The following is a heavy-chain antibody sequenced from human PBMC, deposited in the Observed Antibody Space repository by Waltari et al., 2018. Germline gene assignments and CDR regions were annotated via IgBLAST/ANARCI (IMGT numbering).Heavy chain of an antibody. CDR1: GYTFTGYY. J-gene: IGHJ3*02. CDR3: ARGLLDYDFWSGFRGSDAFDI. V-gene: IGHV1-2*02. D-gene: IGHD3-3*01. CDR2: FNPNSGGT. Sequence: QVQLVQSGAEVKKPGASVKVSCKASGYTFTGYYMHWVRQAPGQGLEWMGWFNPNSGGTNYAQKFRGRVTMTRDTSISTAYMELSRLRSDDTAVYYCARGLLDYDFWSGFRGSDAFDIWGQGTLVTVSS.